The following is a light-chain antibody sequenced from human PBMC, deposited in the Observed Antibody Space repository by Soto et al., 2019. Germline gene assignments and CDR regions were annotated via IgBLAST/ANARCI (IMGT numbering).Light chain of an antibody. J-gene: IGKJ5*01. V-gene: IGKV3-20*01. CDR1: QSLSSSY. CDR2: GSF. CDR3: QQYGTLIT. Sequence: EIFFAQTSSTPSFPPMERATLPCQASQSLSSSYLAWYQQKPGQAPRLLIYGSFSRATGIPDRFSGGGSGTDFTLTISRLEPEDSAVYYCQQYGTLITFGQGTRLEIK.